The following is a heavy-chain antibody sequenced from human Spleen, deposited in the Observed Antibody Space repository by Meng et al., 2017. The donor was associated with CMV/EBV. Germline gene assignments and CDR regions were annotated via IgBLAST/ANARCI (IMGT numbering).Heavy chain of an antibody. V-gene: IGHV1-69*06. CDR1: GGSFSSYS. CDR3: VVHGGYFSS. D-gene: IGHD5-12*01. J-gene: IGHJ4*02. CDR2: IIPKFGTA. Sequence: KVSCKESGGSFSSYSFTWVRQAPGQGLEWMGGIIPKFGTADFAQKFQGRVTITSDKSTSTVYMEVRSLRSEDTAVYYCVVHGGYFSSWGQGTLVTVSS.